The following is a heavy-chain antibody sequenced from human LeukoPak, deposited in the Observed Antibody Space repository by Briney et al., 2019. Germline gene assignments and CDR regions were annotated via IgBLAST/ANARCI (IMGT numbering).Heavy chain of an antibody. CDR2: IYYSGST. Sequence: PSETLSLTCTVSGGSISSYYWSWIRQPPGKGLEWIGNIYYSGSTNYNPSLKSRVTISVDTSKNQFPLKLSSVTAADTAVYYCARGHHDSSGYYNWFDPWGQGTLVTVSS. D-gene: IGHD3-22*01. CDR1: GGSISSYY. J-gene: IGHJ5*02. V-gene: IGHV4-59*01. CDR3: ARGHHDSSGYYNWFDP.